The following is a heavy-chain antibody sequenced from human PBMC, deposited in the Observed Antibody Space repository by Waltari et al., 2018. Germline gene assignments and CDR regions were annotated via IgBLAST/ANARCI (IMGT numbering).Heavy chain of an antibody. CDR2: IFASGGT. D-gene: IGHD3-3*01. V-gene: IGHV4-4*07. J-gene: IGHJ5*02. CDR3: ARGNYGLFSGHYSDL. Sequence: QVELQESGPGLVKPSETLSLTCTVSGGSVTGANWSWVRQPAGKGLEGIGRIFASGGTDYNPSFKSRVTMSVDTSKNEFSLRLTSVTAADTAVYYCARGNYGLFSGHYSDLWGRGTRVTVSS. CDR1: GGSVTGAN.